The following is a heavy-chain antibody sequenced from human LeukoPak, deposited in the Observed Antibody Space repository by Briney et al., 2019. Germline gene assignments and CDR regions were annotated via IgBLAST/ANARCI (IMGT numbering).Heavy chain of an antibody. CDR2: ISSSGSTI. J-gene: IGHJ4*02. CDR1: GFTFSSYE. CDR3: ARLQWFGGYYFDY. V-gene: IGHV3-48*03. Sequence: GGSLRLSCAASGFTFSSYEMNWVRQALGKGLEWVSYISSSGSTIYYADSVKGRFTISRDNAKNSLYLQMNSLRAEDTAVYYCARLQWFGGYYFDYWGQGTLVTVSS. D-gene: IGHD3-10*01.